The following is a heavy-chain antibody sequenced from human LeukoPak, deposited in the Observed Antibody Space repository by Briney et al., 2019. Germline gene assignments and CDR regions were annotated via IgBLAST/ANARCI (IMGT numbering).Heavy chain of an antibody. CDR2: ISAGNGNA. D-gene: IGHD2-2*01. V-gene: IGHV1-3*01. J-gene: IGHJ4*02. Sequence: GASVKVSCKASGYTFTSYGISWVRQAPGQRLEWMGWISAGNGNAKYSQNFQGRVTITRDTSATTAYMELSSLRSEDTAVFYCARDGEYCSSTSCYPLFDYWGQGTLVTVSS. CDR3: ARDGEYCSSTSCYPLFDY. CDR1: GYTFTSYG.